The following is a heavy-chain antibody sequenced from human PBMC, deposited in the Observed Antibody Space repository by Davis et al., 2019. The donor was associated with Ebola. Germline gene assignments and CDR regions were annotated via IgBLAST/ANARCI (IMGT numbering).Heavy chain of an antibody. D-gene: IGHD1-26*01. CDR2: ISISGGTT. V-gene: IGHV3-48*02. J-gene: IGHJ4*02. CDR1: GFTFTANS. Sequence: GESLKISCLTSGFTFTANSMNWVRQAPGKGLEWISYISISGGTTYYADFVQGRFTISRDNAKKSLYLQMNSLRDEDTAVYYCVRASSGSYYSVFDNWGQGSLVTVTS. CDR3: VRASSGSYYSVFDN.